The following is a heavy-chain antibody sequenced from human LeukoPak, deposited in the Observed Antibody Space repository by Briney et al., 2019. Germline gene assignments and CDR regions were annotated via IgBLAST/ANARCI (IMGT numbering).Heavy chain of an antibody. Sequence: PGGSLRLSCAASGFIFRNYGMHWVRQAPGKGLEWVAFLRNDESEIFYADSVKGRLTISRDNSKNTLYLQMSNLRDEDTAVYYCVKDTGRGDFWGQATQVTVSS. CDR1: GFIFRNYG. CDR3: VKDTGRGDF. J-gene: IGHJ4*02. V-gene: IGHV3-30*02. CDR2: LRNDESEI. D-gene: IGHD1-14*01.